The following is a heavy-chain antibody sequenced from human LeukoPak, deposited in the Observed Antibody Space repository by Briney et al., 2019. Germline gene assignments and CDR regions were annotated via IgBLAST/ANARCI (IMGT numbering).Heavy chain of an antibody. CDR2: INPNSGGT. D-gene: IGHD6-13*01. CDR3: ARAGLGYSSSWDYYYYMNV. V-gene: IGHV1-2*02. Sequence: ASVKVSCKASGYTFTGYYMHWVRQAPGQGLEWMGWINPNSGGTNYAQKFQGRVTMTRDTSISTVYMELSRLRSDDTAVYYCARAGLGYSSSWDYYYYMNVWGKGTTVTVSS. CDR1: GYTFTGYY. J-gene: IGHJ6*03.